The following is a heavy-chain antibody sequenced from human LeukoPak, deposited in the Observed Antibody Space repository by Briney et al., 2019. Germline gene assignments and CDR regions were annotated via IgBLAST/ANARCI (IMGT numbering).Heavy chain of an antibody. D-gene: IGHD3-22*01. CDR3: ARGSSGEY. CDR2: ISSGSSTM. Sequence: GGSLRLSCAASGFTFSSYSMNWVRQAPGKGLEWISFISSGSSTMYYADSVRGRFTISRDNANNSLYLQMNSLRGDDTAVYFCARGSSGEYWGQGTLVTVSS. V-gene: IGHV3-48*01. J-gene: IGHJ4*02. CDR1: GFTFSSYS.